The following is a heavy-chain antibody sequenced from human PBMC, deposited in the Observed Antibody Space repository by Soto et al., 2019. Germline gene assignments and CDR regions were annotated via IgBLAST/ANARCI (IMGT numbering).Heavy chain of an antibody. D-gene: IGHD3-3*01. J-gene: IGHJ6*02. CDR1: GGSISSSNW. CDR2: IYHSGST. V-gene: IGHV4-4*02. CDR3: ARDQHYDFWSGYYYYGMDV. Sequence: SETLSLTCAASGGSISSSNWWSWVRQPPGKGLEWIGEIYHSGSTNYNPSLKSRVTISVDKSKNQFSLKLSSVTAADTAVDYGARDQHYDFWSGYYYYGMDVWGQGTTVT.